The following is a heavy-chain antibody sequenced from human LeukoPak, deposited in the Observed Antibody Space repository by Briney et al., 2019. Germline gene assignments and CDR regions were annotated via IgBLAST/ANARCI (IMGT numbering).Heavy chain of an antibody. Sequence: GASVKVSCKASGGTFSSYAISWVRQAPGQGLEWMGRIIPILGIANYAQKFQGRATITADKSTSTAYMELSSLRSEDTAVYYCARVAYYGSGSYLAEYFQHWGQGTLVTVSS. CDR2: IIPILGIA. CDR3: ARVAYYGSGSYLAEYFQH. J-gene: IGHJ1*01. CDR1: GGTFSSYA. D-gene: IGHD3-10*01. V-gene: IGHV1-69*04.